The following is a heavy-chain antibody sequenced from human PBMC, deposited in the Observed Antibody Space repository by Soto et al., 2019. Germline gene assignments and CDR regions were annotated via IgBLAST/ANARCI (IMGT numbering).Heavy chain of an antibody. CDR1: GGSVSSSNW. V-gene: IGHV4-4*02. J-gene: IGHJ4*02. D-gene: IGHD3-22*01. CDR2: IYQSGRT. CDR3: ATMYYKDRSDFLEY. Sequence: VQLQESGTGLVKPSGTLSLTCAVSGGSVSSSNWWSWVRQPPGKGLEWIGEIYQSGRTNYNPSLKSRVTISVDNSKNQFSLNLKSLTAADTAVYYCATMYYKDRSDFLEYWGQGTLVTVSS.